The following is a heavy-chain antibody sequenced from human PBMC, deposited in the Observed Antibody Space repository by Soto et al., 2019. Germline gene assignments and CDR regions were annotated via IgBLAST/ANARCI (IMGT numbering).Heavy chain of an antibody. CDR1: GGSISSSNW. CDR3: ARVSGSYYYGMDV. Sequence: QVQLQESGPGLVKPSGTLSLTCAVSGGSISSSNWWSWVRQPPGKGLEWIGEIYHSGSTNYNPSLKGRVTISVDESKNQFSLKLSSVTAADTAVYYCARVSGSYYYGMDVWGQGTTVTVSS. V-gene: IGHV4-4*02. D-gene: IGHD1-26*01. J-gene: IGHJ6*02. CDR2: IYHSGST.